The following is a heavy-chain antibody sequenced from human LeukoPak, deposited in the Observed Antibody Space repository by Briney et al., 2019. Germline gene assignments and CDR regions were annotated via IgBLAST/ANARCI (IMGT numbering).Heavy chain of an antibody. CDR3: ASGGGVIIHHYYYYMDV. CDR1: GGSISSYY. Sequence: SETLSLTCTVSGGSISSYYWSWIRQPPGKGLEWIGYIYYSGSTNYNPSLKSRVTISVDTSKNQFSLKLSSVTAADTAVYYCASGGGVIIHHYYYYMDVWGKGTTVTVSS. V-gene: IGHV4-59*01. D-gene: IGHD3-3*01. CDR2: IYYSGST. J-gene: IGHJ6*03.